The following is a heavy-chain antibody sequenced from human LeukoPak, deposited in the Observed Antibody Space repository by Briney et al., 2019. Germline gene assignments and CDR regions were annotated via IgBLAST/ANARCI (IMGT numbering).Heavy chain of an antibody. V-gene: IGHV4-39*07. CDR2: NYNVGST. D-gene: IGHD1-26*01. CDR3: ARDDVSGSFIDY. CDR1: GGSIKSSSYY. J-gene: IGHJ4*02. Sequence: SETLTLTCTVSGGSIKSSSYYWGWIRQPLGKGLEWIGSNYNVGSTSYIPSLKGRVTISVDTSKNQFSLRLSSVTAADTAVYYCARDDVSGSFIDYWGQGALVTVSS.